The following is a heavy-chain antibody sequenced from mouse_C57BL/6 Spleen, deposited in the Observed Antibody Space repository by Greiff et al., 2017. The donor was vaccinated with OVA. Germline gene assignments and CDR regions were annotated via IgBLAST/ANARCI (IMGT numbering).Heavy chain of an antibody. V-gene: IGHV2-2*01. CDR3: ASLYGSSYWYFDV. CDR2: IWSGGST. Sequence: QVQLKQSGPGLVQPSQSLSITCTVSGFSLTSYGVHWVRQSPGKGLEWLGVIWSGGSTDYNAAFISRLSISKDNSKSQVFFKMNSLQADDTAIYYCASLYGSSYWYFDVWGTGTTVTVSS. CDR1: GFSLTSYG. J-gene: IGHJ1*03. D-gene: IGHD1-1*01.